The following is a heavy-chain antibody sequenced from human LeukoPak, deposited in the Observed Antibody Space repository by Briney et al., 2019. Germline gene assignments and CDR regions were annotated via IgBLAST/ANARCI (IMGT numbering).Heavy chain of an antibody. J-gene: IGHJ6*02. CDR3: ARGPPPALDWLFIQEYYYYYGMDV. D-gene: IGHD3/OR15-3a*01. Sequence: ASVKVSCKASGYTFTSYGISWVRQAPGQGLEWMGWISAYNGNTNYAQKLQGRVTMATDTSTSTAYMELRSLRSDDTAVYYCARGPPPALDWLFIQEYYYYYGMDVWGQGTTVTVSS. CDR2: ISAYNGNT. CDR1: GYTFTSYG. V-gene: IGHV1-18*01.